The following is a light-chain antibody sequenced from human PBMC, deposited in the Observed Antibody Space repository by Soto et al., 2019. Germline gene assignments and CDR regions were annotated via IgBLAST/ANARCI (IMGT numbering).Light chain of an antibody. V-gene: IGLV2-14*01. J-gene: IGLJ1*01. CDR3: TSYTSSGIRLYV. CDR2: DVS. CDR1: SSDVGAYNY. Sequence: QSVLTQPASVSGSPGQSITISCTGTSSDVGAYNYVSWYQQRPGKAPKLMIYDVSNRPSGVSNRFSGSKSGNTASLTISGLQAEDEADYDSTSYTSSGIRLYVFGTGTKVTDL.